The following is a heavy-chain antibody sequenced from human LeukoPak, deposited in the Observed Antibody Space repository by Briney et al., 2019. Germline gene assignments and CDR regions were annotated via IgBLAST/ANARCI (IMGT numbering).Heavy chain of an antibody. CDR2: VSRDGTNT. D-gene: IGHD2-15*01. CDR3: AKDRDIVVVVAAVGGWDY. Sequence: GGSLRLSCTASGFTFSNYWMHWVRQAPGKGLVWVSRVSRDGTNTNYADSVKGRFTISRDNSKNTLYLQMNSLRAEDTAVYYCAKDRDIVVVVAAVGGWDYWGQGTLVTVSS. V-gene: IGHV3-74*01. J-gene: IGHJ4*02. CDR1: GFTFSNYW.